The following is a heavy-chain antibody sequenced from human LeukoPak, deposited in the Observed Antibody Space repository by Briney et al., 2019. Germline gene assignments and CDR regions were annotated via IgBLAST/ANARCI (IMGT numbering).Heavy chain of an antibody. J-gene: IGHJ5*02. D-gene: IGHD4-23*01. CDR2: INHSGST. Sequence: SETLSLTCAVYGGSFSDYYWSWIRQPPGKGLEWIGEINHSGSTNYNPSLKSRVTISVDTSKNQFSLKLSSVTAADTAVYYCAREPSVVTPGRWFDPWGQGTLVTVSS. CDR3: AREPSVVTPGRWFDP. CDR1: GGSFSDYY. V-gene: IGHV4-34*01.